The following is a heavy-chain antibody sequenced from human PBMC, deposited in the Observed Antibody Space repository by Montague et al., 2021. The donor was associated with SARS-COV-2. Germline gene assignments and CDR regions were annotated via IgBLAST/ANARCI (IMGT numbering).Heavy chain of an antibody. J-gene: IGHJ6*02. D-gene: IGHD4-17*01. CDR1: GFTFRTFA. Sequence: SLRLSCAASGFTFRTFAMSWVRQAPGKGPEWVSSLSGDGGDTSYADSVKGRFTISRDNSKNTMYLQMNSLRPGDTALYYCAKVVDDYFDYVFPFYYYAMDVWGQGTTVTVSS. V-gene: IGHV3-23*01. CDR2: LSGDGGDT. CDR3: AKVVDDYFDYVFPFYYYAMDV.